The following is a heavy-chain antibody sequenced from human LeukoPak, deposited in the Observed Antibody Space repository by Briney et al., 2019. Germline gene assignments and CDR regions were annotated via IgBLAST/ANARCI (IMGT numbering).Heavy chain of an antibody. CDR2: NIPILGIA. CDR3: AREWENCSGGSCHTEYFDY. CDR1: GGTFSSYA. D-gene: IGHD2-15*01. V-gene: IGHV1-69*04. J-gene: IGHJ4*02. Sequence: SVKVSCEASGGTFSSYAISWVRQAPGQGLEWMGRNIPILGIANYAQKFQGRVTIAADKSTSTAYMELSSLRSEDTAVYYCAREWENCSGGSCHTEYFDYWGQGTLVTDSS.